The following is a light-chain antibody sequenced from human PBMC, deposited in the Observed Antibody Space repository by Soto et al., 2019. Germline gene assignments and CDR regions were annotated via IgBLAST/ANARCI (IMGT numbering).Light chain of an antibody. CDR1: SSNIGSNT. CDR3: GSWDSSLRAYV. V-gene: IGLV1-44*01. J-gene: IGLJ1*01. CDR2: SNN. Sequence: QSVLSQPPSASGTPGQRVTISCSGSSSNIGSNTVNWYQQLPGTAPKLLIYSNNQRPSGVPDRFSGYKSGTSATLGITGFQTGDEADYYCGSWDSSLRAYVFGTGTKVT.